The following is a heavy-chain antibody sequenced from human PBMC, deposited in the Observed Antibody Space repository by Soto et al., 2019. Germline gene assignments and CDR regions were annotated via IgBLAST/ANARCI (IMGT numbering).Heavy chain of an antibody. Sequence: GGSLRLSCAASGFTFSTYGMHWVRQAPGKGLEWGALISYDGSNKDYADSVKGRFTISRDNSMNTLYLQMNSLRAEDTAVYYCAKTYWGYCSGGSCYYMDVWGKGTTVTVS. CDR1: GFTFSTYG. CDR3: AKTYWGYCSGGSCYYMDV. CDR2: ISYDGSNK. J-gene: IGHJ6*03. V-gene: IGHV3-30*18. D-gene: IGHD2-15*01.